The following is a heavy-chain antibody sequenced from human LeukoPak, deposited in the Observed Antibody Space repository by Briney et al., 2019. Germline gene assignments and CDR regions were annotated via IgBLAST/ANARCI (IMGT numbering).Heavy chain of an antibody. CDR1: GGSFSGYY. Sequence: SETLSLTCAVYGGSFSGYYWSWIRQPPGKGLEWIGSIYYSGSTYYNPSLKSRVTISVDTSKNQFSLKLSSVTAADTAVYYCARHRSSGWYLAEYYYYMDVWGKGTTVTISS. D-gene: IGHD6-19*01. CDR2: IYYSGST. V-gene: IGHV4-34*01. J-gene: IGHJ6*03. CDR3: ARHRSSGWYLAEYYYYMDV.